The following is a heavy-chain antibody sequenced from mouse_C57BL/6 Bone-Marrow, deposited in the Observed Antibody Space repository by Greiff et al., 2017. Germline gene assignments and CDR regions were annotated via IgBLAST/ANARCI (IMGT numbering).Heavy chain of an antibody. CDR1: GFSLTSYG. V-gene: IGHV2-4*01. CDR2: IWSGGST. CDR3: AKRGYEYDGFAY. D-gene: IGHD2-4*01. J-gene: IGHJ3*01. Sequence: QVHVKQSGPGLVQPSQSLSITCTVSGFSLTSYGVHWVRQPPGKGLEWLGVIWSGGSTDYNAAFISRLSISKDNSKSQVFFKMNSLQADDTAIYYCAKRGYEYDGFAYWGQGTLVTVSA.